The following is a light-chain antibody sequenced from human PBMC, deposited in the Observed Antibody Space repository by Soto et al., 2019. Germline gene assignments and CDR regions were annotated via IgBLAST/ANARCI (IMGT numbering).Light chain of an antibody. V-gene: IGKV3-20*01. Sequence: ENVFARSTRTLSFSPGERAPPSRQASQSIGSYYLAWYQQKPGQAPRLLIYAASNRATGIPDRFSGSGSGTDFTLTISRLEPEDFAVYYCQQCGTSPWTFCQGTKVDIK. CDR2: AAS. J-gene: IGKJ1*01. CDR1: QSIGSYY. CDR3: QQCGTSPWT.